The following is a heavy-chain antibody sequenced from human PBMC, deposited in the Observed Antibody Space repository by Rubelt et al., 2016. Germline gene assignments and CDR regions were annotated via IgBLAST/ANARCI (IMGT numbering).Heavy chain of an antibody. CDR3: AGLRGSPQGAAFDI. Sequence: EVLLVQSGAEVKKPGESLRISCKGSGYSFTSYWISWVRQMPGKGLEWMGRIDPSDSYTNYSPSFPGTVTISADKPISTAYRQWSSLKASDTAMYYCAGLRGSPQGAAFDIWGQGTMVTVSS. J-gene: IGHJ3*02. CDR1: GYSFTSYW. V-gene: IGHV5-10-1*01. CDR2: IDPSDSYT. D-gene: IGHD1-26*01.